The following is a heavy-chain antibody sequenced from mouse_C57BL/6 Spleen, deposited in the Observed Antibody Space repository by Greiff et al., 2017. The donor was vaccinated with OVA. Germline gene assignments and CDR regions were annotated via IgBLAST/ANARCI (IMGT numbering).Heavy chain of an antibody. CDR2: IDPSDSNT. CDR1: GYTFTSYW. Sequence: QVQLQQSGAELVMPGASVKLSCKASGYTFTSYWMHWVKQRPGQGLEWIGEIDPSDSNTNYNQKFKGKATLTVDKSSSTAFMQLSSLTSEDSAVYYCARRTGPRDFDYWGQGTTLTVSS. D-gene: IGHD4-1*01. J-gene: IGHJ2*01. V-gene: IGHV1-69*01. CDR3: ARRTGPRDFDY.